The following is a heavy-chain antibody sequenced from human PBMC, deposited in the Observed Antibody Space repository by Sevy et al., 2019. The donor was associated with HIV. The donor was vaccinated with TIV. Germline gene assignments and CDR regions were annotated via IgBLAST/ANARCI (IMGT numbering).Heavy chain of an antibody. D-gene: IGHD2-15*01. V-gene: IGHV3-53*01. J-gene: IGHJ6*02. CDR1: GFIFSSYG. Sequence: GGSLRLSCAASGFIFSSYGMHWVRQAPGKGPEWVSVIHSGGKISYADSVQGRFTISRDNSKNTLYLKMNSLRAEDTAVYYCAREDIVLGEDNYYGIDVWGQGTTVTVSS. CDR3: AREDIVLGEDNYYGIDV. CDR2: IHSGGKI.